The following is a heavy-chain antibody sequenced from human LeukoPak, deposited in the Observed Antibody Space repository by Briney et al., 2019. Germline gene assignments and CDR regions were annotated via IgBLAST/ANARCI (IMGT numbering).Heavy chain of an antibody. D-gene: IGHD3-22*01. Sequence: GGSLRLSCAASGFTFSSYAMSWVRQAPGKGLEWVSAISGSGGSRYYADSVKGRFTISRDNSKNTLYLQMNSLRAEDTAVYYCAKASVGGLGYYDSSGYYYAFYYFDYWGQGTLVTVSS. V-gene: IGHV3-23*01. CDR3: AKASVGGLGYYDSSGYYYAFYYFDY. CDR1: GFTFSSYA. CDR2: ISGSGGSR. J-gene: IGHJ4*02.